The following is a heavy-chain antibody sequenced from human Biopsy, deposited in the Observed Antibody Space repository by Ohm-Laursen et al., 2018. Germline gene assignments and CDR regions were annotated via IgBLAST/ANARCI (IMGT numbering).Heavy chain of an antibody. CDR2: IFYGGIT. CDR3: ARHPTGFWFDP. J-gene: IGHJ5*02. Sequence: TLSLTCAFSGGSISSETNYWGWIRQPPGKGLEWIGSIFYGGITYYNPSLKSRVTISVDTSKNQFSLNLSSATGADTAVYYCARHPTGFWFDPWGQGTLVTVSS. V-gene: IGHV4-39*01. CDR1: GGSISSETNY.